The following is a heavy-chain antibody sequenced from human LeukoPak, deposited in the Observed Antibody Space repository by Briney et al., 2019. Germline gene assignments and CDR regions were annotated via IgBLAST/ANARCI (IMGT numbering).Heavy chain of an antibody. J-gene: IGHJ6*03. D-gene: IGHD6-19*01. V-gene: IGHV3-53*01. CDR1: GFTVSSNY. Sequence: GGSLRLSCAASGFTVSSNYMSWVRQAPGKGLEWVSVIYSGGSTYYADSVKGRFTISRDNSKNTLYLQMNSLRAEDTAVYYCARHKYSSGWYYSKGYYYYYMDVWGKGTTVTVSS. CDR2: IYSGGST. CDR3: ARHKYSSGWYYSKGYYYYYMDV.